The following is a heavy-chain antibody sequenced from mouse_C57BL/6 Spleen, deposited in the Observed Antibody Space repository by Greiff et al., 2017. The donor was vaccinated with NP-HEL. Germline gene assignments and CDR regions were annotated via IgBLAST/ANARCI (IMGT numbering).Heavy chain of an antibody. Sequence: VKLQQSGPELVKPGASVKISCKASGYAFSSSWMNWVKQRPGKGLEWIGRIYPGDGDTNYNGKFKGKATLTADKSSSTAYMQLSSLTSEDSAVYFCARSGGVTTVGYAMDYWGQGTSVTVSS. CDR1: GYAFSSSW. CDR2: IYPGDGDT. J-gene: IGHJ4*01. CDR3: ARSGGVTTVGYAMDY. V-gene: IGHV1-82*01. D-gene: IGHD1-1*01.